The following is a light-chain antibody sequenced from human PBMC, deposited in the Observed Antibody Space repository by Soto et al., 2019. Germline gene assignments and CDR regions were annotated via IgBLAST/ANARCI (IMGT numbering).Light chain of an antibody. CDR1: QSVSIN. J-gene: IGKJ1*01. Sequence: EIVMTQSPATLSVSPGERATLSCRASQSVSINLAWYQQKPGQAPRLLIYGASTRATGIPARFSGSGSGTEFTLTISSRQAEDVAVYYWQHYNNWPPWTFGQGTKVEIK. CDR2: GAS. V-gene: IGKV3-15*01. CDR3: QHYNNWPPWT.